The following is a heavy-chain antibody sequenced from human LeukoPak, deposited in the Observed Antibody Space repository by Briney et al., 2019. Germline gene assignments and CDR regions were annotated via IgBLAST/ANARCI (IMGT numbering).Heavy chain of an antibody. V-gene: IGHV4-34*01. J-gene: IGHJ3*02. Sequence: SETLSLTCAVYGGSFGGYYWSWIRQPPGKGLEWIGEINHSGSTNYNPSLKSRVTISVDTSKNQFSLKLSSVTAADTAVYYCASREPICSGGSCYLQRWDAFDIWGQGTMVTVSS. CDR2: INHSGST. D-gene: IGHD2-15*01. CDR3: ASREPICSGGSCYLQRWDAFDI. CDR1: GGSFGGYY.